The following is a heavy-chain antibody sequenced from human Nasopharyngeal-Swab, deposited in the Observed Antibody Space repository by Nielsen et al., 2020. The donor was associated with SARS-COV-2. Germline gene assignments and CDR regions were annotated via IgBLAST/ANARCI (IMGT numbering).Heavy chain of an antibody. Sequence: SLKISCAASGFTFDGYAIHWVRQAPGRGLEWVSGISWDSGNIGYADSVKGRFTISRDNAKNSLYLQMNSLRAEDTAVYYCARGGDYGDYWDWFDPWGQGTLVTVSS. J-gene: IGHJ5*02. CDR1: GFTFDGYA. CDR3: ARGGDYGDYWDWFDP. CDR2: ISWDSGNI. D-gene: IGHD4-17*01. V-gene: IGHV3-9*01.